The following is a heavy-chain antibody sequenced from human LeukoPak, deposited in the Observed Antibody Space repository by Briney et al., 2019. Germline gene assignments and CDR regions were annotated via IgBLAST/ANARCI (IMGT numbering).Heavy chain of an antibody. V-gene: IGHV3-23*01. CDR1: GFTFSSYA. CDR2: MSGSGGST. J-gene: IGHJ4*02. D-gene: IGHD3-22*01. CDR3: AKEKDLHYDSSASPDY. Sequence: GGSLRLSCAASGFTFSSYAMSWVRQAPGKGLEWVPAMSGSGGSTSYADSVKGRFTISRDNSKNTLFLQMNSLRVEDTAVYFCAKEKDLHYDSSASPDYWGQGTLVTVSS.